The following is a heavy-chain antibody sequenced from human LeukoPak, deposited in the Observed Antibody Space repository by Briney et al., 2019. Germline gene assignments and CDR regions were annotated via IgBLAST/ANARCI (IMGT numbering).Heavy chain of an antibody. Sequence: PGGSLRLSCAASGFTFDDYGMSWVRQVPGRGLEWVSGINWNAGSTGYADSVKGRFTVSRDNAKNSLYLQMNSLRAEDTALYYCARDEVGPTTREVWFDYWGQGILVTVSS. CDR3: ARDEVGPTTREVWFDY. CDR1: GFTFDDYG. CDR2: INWNAGST. V-gene: IGHV3-20*04. D-gene: IGHD1-26*01. J-gene: IGHJ4*02.